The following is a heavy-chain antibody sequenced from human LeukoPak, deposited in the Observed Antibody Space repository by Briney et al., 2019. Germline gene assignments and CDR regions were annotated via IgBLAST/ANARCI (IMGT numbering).Heavy chain of an antibody. V-gene: IGHV4-39*01. CDR2: IYYSGST. CDR1: GGSISSSSYY. D-gene: IGHD5-24*01. CDR3: ARHVDGYNSIDY. Sequence: SETLSLTCTVSGGSISSSSYYWGWIRQPPGKGLEWIGSIYYSGSTYYNPSLKSRVTISVDTSKNQFSLELSSVTAADTAVYYCARHVDGYNSIDYWGQGTLVTVSS. J-gene: IGHJ4*02.